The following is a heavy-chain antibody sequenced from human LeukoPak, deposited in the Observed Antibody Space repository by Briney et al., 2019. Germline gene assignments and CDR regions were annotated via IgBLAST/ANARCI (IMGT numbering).Heavy chain of an antibody. CDR1: GFTFSSYE. D-gene: IGHD3-9*01. Sequence: GGSLRLSCAASGFTFSSYEMNWVRQAPGKGLEWVSYISSSGSTIYYADSVKGRFTISRDNAKNSPYLQMNSLRAEDTAVYYCASSSYDILTGYYRELDYWGQGTLVTVSS. CDR3: ASSSYDILTGYYRELDY. CDR2: ISSSGSTI. J-gene: IGHJ4*02. V-gene: IGHV3-48*03.